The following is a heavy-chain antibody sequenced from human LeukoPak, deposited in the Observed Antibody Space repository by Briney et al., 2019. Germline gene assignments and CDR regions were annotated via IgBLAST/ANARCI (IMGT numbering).Heavy chain of an antibody. CDR2: IYYSGST. D-gene: IGHD3-22*01. J-gene: IGHJ4*02. CDR3: ARHDLRGRYYDSSGSDY. Sequence: QSSETLSLTCTVSGGSISSSSYSWGWIRQPPGKGLEWIGSIYYSGSTYYNPSLKSRVTISVDTSKNQFSLKLSSVTAADTAVYYCARHDLRGRYYDSSGSDYWGQGTLVTVSS. V-gene: IGHV4-39*01. CDR1: GGSISSSSYS.